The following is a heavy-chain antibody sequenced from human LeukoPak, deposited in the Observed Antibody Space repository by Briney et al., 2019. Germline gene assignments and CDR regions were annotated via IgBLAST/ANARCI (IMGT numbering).Heavy chain of an antibody. V-gene: IGHV1-8*03. CDR3: ARGSIRYCSSTSCQPHYYYYYYMDV. Sequence: ASVKVSCKASGYTFTSYGISWVRQAPGQGLEWMGWMNPNSGNTGYAQKFQGRVTITRNTSISTAYMELSSLRSEDTAVYYCARGSIRYCSSTSCQPHYYYYYYMDVWDKGTTVTVSS. CDR2: MNPNSGNT. CDR1: GYTFTSYG. J-gene: IGHJ6*03. D-gene: IGHD2-2*01.